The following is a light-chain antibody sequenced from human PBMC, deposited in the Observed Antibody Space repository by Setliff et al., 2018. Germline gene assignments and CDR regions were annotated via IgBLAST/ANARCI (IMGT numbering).Light chain of an antibody. CDR1: SSNIGTNT. V-gene: IGLV1-44*01. CDR3: CSYVGSHTLRV. J-gene: IGLJ1*01. CDR2: NNN. Sequence: QSALTQPPSASGTPGQRVTISCSGSSSNIGTNTVNWYQPLPGTAPKLLIYNNNQRPSGVPDRFSGSKSGTSASLAISGLQSEDEADYYCCSYVGSHTLRVFGTGTKVTVL.